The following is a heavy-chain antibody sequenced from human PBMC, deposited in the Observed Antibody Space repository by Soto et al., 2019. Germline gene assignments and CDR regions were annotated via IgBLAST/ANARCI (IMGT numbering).Heavy chain of an antibody. D-gene: IGHD2-2*01. CDR2: ISGFNGNT. CDR3: ARGTRYCSTTTSFSGVNWFDP. J-gene: IGHJ5*02. Sequence: GSSVKVSCKSSGYTFTSYGISWVRQAPGQGLEGMGWISGFNGNTNYEQKVQGRVSLTTDTSTSTTYMELRSLRSDDTAVYYCARGTRYCSTTTSFSGVNWFDPWGQGTLVTVSS. CDR1: GYTFTSYG. V-gene: IGHV1-18*04.